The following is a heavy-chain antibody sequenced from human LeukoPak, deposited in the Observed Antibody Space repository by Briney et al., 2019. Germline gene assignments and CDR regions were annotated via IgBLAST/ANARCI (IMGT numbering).Heavy chain of an antibody. J-gene: IGHJ3*02. CDR1: GFTFSSNG. V-gene: IGHV3-33*01. CDR3: ARDDAIAAAGYDAFDI. CDR2: IWDEASKK. D-gene: IGHD6-13*01. Sequence: GGSLRLSCAASGFTFSSNGMPWVRQASGKGLEWVAVIWDEASKKYYADSVTGPFTISRGNSKNTLYLQMTSRRAEDTAVYYCARDDAIAAAGYDAFDIWGQGRMVTVSS.